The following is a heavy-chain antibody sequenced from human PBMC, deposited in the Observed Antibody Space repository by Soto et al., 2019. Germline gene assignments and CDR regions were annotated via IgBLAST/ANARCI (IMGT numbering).Heavy chain of an antibody. V-gene: IGHV2-5*02. D-gene: IGHD3-16*01. Sequence: HITLKESGPTLVKPTQTLTLTCIFSGFSFSADGVGVGWIRQPPGKTLEWLALIYWDDDTRYRPSLKSRLTITKDSSKNHVVLTMTNMHPLDTATYYCAHAFGGTSWPNDAFDVWGQGTVVTVSS. CDR1: GFSFSADGVG. CDR2: IYWDDDT. J-gene: IGHJ3*01. CDR3: AHAFGGTSWPNDAFDV.